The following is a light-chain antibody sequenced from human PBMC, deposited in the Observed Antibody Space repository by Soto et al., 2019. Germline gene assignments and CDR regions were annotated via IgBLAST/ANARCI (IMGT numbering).Light chain of an antibody. Sequence: DIHLTQSPSFLSASVGDRVTITCRPSQAVPNNMAWYQQKPGKPPKLLIYEESTLHSGVPSRFSGRKSGTQFTLTIDSLQPEYFATYYCQQFKTYPRTIGGGTKLDIK. J-gene: IGKJ4*02. CDR1: QAVPNN. CDR3: QQFKTYPRT. V-gene: IGKV1-9*01. CDR2: EES.